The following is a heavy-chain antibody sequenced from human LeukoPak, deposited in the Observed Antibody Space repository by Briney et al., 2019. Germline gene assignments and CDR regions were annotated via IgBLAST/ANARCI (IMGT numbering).Heavy chain of an antibody. Sequence: ASVKVSCKASGYTFTSYVISWVRQAPGQGLEWMGWINAYNGNTNYAQKLQGRVTITTDTSTSTAYMEQRSLRSDDTAVYYCARDKYYIWSAYPAFDIWGQGTMVTVSS. V-gene: IGHV1-18*04. CDR1: GYTFTSYV. CDR3: ARDKYYIWSAYPAFDI. J-gene: IGHJ3*02. D-gene: IGHD3-3*01. CDR2: INAYNGNT.